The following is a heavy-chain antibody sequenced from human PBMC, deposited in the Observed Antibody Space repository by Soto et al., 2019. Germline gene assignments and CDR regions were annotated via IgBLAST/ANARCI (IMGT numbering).Heavy chain of an antibody. CDR2: INPSGGST. CDR1: GYTFTSYY. D-gene: IGHD6-13*01. Sequence: GASVKVSCKASGYTFTSYYMHWVRQAPGQGLEWMGIINPSGGSTSYAQKFQGRVTMTRDTSTGTVYMELSSLRSGDTAVYYCATLAAAGTRYNWFDPWGQGTLVTVSS. J-gene: IGHJ5*02. CDR3: ATLAAAGTRYNWFDP. V-gene: IGHV1-46*01.